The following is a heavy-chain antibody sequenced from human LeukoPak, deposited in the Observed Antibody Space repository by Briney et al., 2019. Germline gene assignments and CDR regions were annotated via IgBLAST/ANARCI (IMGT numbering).Heavy chain of an antibody. CDR2: IHHSGST. Sequence: SETLSLTCTVSDYSISSLYYWGWIRQPPGKGLEWITSIHHSGSTDYNPSLKSRVTISIDTSKNQFSLKLKYVTAADTAVYYCARLGYCSSTSCYPDFWGLGTLVTVSS. D-gene: IGHD2-2*01. V-gene: IGHV4-38-2*02. CDR1: DYSISSLYY. CDR3: ARLGYCSSTSCYPDF. J-gene: IGHJ4*02.